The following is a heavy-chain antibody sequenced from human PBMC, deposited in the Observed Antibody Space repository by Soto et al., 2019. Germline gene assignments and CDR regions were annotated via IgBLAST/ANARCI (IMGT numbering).Heavy chain of an antibody. V-gene: IGHV3-23*01. CDR2: ISGSGGST. CDR3: AKRALGAIFGVVINGFDP. Sequence: GSLRLSCAASGFTFSSYAMSWVRQAPGKGLEWVSAISGSGGSTYYADSVKGRFTISRDNSKNTLYLQMNSLRAEDTAVYYCAKRALGAIFGVVINGFDPWGQGTLVTVSS. J-gene: IGHJ5*02. D-gene: IGHD3-3*01. CDR1: GFTFSSYA.